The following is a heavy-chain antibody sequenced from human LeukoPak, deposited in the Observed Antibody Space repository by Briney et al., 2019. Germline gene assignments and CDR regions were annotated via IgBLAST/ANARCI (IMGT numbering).Heavy chain of an antibody. CDR3: ARETPEYD. V-gene: IGHV3-48*03. D-gene: IGHD1-14*01. CDR2: ISSSGDTI. Sequence: GGSLRLSCAASGFTFSSYEMDWVRQAPGKGLEWVSYISSSGDTIYYADSVKGRFTISRDNAKNSLYLQMNSLRDEDTAVYYCARETPEYDWGQGTLVTVSS. J-gene: IGHJ4*02. CDR1: GFTFSSYE.